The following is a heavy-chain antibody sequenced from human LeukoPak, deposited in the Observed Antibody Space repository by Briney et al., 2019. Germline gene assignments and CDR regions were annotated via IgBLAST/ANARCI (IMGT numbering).Heavy chain of an antibody. Sequence: PSETLSLTCTVSGGSISSYYWSWVRQPPGKGLEWIGYIYYSGSTNYNPAPKCRVTISVDTSKNQFSLRLSSVTAADTAVYYCARAQYYYDSSPVGIWGQGTLVTVSS. J-gene: IGHJ4*02. CDR1: GGSISSYY. V-gene: IGHV4-59*01. CDR3: ARAQYYYDSSPVGI. D-gene: IGHD3-22*01. CDR2: IYYSGST.